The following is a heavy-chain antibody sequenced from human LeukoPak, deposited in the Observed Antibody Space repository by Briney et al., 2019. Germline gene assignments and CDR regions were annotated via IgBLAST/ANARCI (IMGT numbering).Heavy chain of an antibody. V-gene: IGHV3-23*01. J-gene: IGHJ4*02. Sequence: QPGGSLRLSCAASGFTFNTYTMYWVRQAPGKGLEWVSGIRNSDDTTYYADSVKGRFTISRDNSKNTLFLQMNSLRAEDTALYYCAKGLERESRLDSWGQGTLVTVSS. CDR3: AKGLERESRLDS. CDR2: IRNSDDTT. CDR1: GFTFNTYT. D-gene: IGHD1-1*01.